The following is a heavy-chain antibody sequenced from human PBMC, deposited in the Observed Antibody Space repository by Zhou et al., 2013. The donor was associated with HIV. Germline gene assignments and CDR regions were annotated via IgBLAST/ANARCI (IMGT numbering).Heavy chain of an antibody. V-gene: IGHV1-2*02. J-gene: IGHJ6*02. CDR3: AARLYQPLGFNDYYGMDV. CDR1: GYTFTGYY. D-gene: IGHD2-2*01. CDR2: IDSDSGGT. Sequence: QVQLVQSGAEVRKPGASVKVSCKASGYTFTGYYMHWVRQAPGQGPEWMGWIDSDSGGTNYAQKFQGRVTMTRDTSIRTAYMELSSLRSDDTGVYFCAARLYQPLGFNDYYGMDVWGQGTTVTVSS.